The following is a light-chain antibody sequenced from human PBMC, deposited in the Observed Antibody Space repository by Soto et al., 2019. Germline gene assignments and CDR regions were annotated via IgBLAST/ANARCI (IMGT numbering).Light chain of an antibody. J-gene: IGKJ5*01. CDR3: QQSYSTPT. V-gene: IGKV1-5*01. Sequence: DIQLTQSPSTLSASVGDRVTITFRARQSISRWLAWYQQKPGKAPKLLIYDASILESGVPSRFSGSGSGTDFTLTISSLQPEDFATYYCQQSYSTPTFGQGTRLEI. CDR2: DAS. CDR1: QSISRW.